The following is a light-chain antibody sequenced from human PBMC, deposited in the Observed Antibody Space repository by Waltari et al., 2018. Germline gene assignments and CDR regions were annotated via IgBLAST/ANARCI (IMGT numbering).Light chain of an antibody. Sequence: DIQMTQSPPSLSASVGDTVTINCRASLTISSYINWYQQKPGKAPKLLIYGASTLQSGVPSRFSGSGSGTDVTLTITGLQPEDVATYYCQQSSGTPLTFGGGTRVEIK. J-gene: IGKJ4*01. CDR2: GAS. CDR3: QQSSGTPLT. V-gene: IGKV1-39*01. CDR1: LTISSY.